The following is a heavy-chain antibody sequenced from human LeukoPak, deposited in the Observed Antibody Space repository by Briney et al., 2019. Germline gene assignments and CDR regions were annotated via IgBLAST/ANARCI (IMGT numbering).Heavy chain of an antibody. CDR2: ISAYNGNT. D-gene: IGHD6-19*01. CDR1: GYNFIDYG. J-gene: IGHJ4*02. V-gene: IGHV1-18*01. Sequence: ASVKVSCKASGYNFIDYGISWVRQAPGQGLEWMGWISAYNGNTNYAQKLQGRVTMTTDTSTSTAYMELRSLRSDDTAVYYCARVAVAGSSPGDYWGQGTLVTVSS. CDR3: ARVAVAGSSPGDY.